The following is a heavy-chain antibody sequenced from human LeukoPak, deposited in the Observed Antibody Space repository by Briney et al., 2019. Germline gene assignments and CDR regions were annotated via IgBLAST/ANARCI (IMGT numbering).Heavy chain of an antibody. CDR3: ARAAGTWGGFDFDY. D-gene: IGHD6-13*01. Sequence: SETLSLTCSVSGGSISTYYWSWIRQPPGKGLEWIGYIYHSGNTNYNPSLKSRVTISVDKSKNQFSLKLSSVTAADTAVYYCARAAGTWGGFDFDYWGQGTLVTVSS. CDR1: GGSISTYY. CDR2: IYHSGNT. V-gene: IGHV4-59*12. J-gene: IGHJ4*02.